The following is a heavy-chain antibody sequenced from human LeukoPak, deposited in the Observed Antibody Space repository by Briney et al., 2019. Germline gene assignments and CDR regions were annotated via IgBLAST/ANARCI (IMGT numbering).Heavy chain of an antibody. CDR1: GYTFASYD. D-gene: IGHD2-15*01. CDR3: ARDHVIVAADSDY. V-gene: IGHV1-18*01. J-gene: IGHJ4*02. Sequence: ASVKVSCKASGYTFASYDISWVRQAPGQGLEWMGWISSDNGNTNYAQKFHGRVTLTTDTSTRTAYMELRSLRSGDTAVYYCARDHVIVAADSDYWGQGTLVTVSS. CDR2: ISSDNGNT.